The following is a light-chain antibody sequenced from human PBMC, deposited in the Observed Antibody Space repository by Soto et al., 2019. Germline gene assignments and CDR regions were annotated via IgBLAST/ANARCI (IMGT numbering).Light chain of an antibody. CDR2: GAS. CDR1: QSISSSY. J-gene: IGKJ3*01. Sequence: EIVLTQSPGTLSLSPGERATLSCRASQSISSSYLAWYQQRPGQAPRLLIFGASYRATGIPDRFSGSGSGTDFTLTISRLEREDFAVYYCQQYSSSPPEFTFGPGNRVDSK. V-gene: IGKV3-20*01. CDR3: QQYSSSPPEFT.